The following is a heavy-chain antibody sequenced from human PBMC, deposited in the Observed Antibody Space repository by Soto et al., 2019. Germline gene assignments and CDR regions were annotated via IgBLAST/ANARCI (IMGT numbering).Heavy chain of an antibody. CDR3: SRFSSPSGRGCSCHDAVDF. J-gene: IGHJ3*01. CDR1: VFTFSSYS. Sequence: GGSLRLSCAASVFTFSSYSMNWVLQAPGKGLEWVSSISSSSSYIYYADSVKGRFTIARYNVKNSLYLHMNSLRAEDMGGDYCSRFSSPSGRGCSCHDAVDFWGQGTMVTVSS. V-gene: IGHV3-21*01. CDR2: ISSSSSYI. D-gene: IGHD2-15*01.